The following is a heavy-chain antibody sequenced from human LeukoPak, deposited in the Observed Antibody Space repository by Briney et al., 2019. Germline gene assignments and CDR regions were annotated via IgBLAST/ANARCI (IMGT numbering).Heavy chain of an antibody. V-gene: IGHV1-8*01. CDR1: GYTFTSYD. CDR3: ARGLTMVRGVIPHAFDI. Sequence: ASVKVSCKASGYTFTSYDINGVRQATGQGLEWMGGMNPNSGNTGYAQKFQGRVTMTRNTSISTAYMELSSLRSEDTAVYYCARGLTMVRGVIPHAFDIWGQGTMVTVSS. J-gene: IGHJ3*02. CDR2: MNPNSGNT. D-gene: IGHD3-10*01.